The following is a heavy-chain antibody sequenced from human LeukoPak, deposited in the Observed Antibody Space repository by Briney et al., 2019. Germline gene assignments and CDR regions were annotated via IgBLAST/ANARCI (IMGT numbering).Heavy chain of an antibody. CDR2: IKLDGSEK. CDR3: ARDEVAALDY. J-gene: IGHJ4*02. V-gene: IGHV3-7*01. CDR1: GFTFGKYW. D-gene: IGHD2-15*01. Sequence: GGSLRLSCVASGFTFGKYWMSWVRQAPGKGLEWVANIKLDGSEKNYVDSVKGRFTISRDNTKNSLYLQMNSLRAEDTAVYYCARDEVAALDYWGQGTLVTVSS.